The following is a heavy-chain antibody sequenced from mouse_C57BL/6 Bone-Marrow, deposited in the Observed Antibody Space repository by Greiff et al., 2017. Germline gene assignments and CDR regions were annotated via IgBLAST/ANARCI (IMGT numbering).Heavy chain of an antibody. D-gene: IGHD1-1*01. Sequence: DVKLVESGGDLVKPGGSLKLSCAASGFTFSSYGMSWVRQTPDKRLEWVATISSGGSYTYYPDSVKGRFTISRDNAKNTLYLQMSSLKSEDTAMYYCAARPITTVVDPTFEVWGTGTTVTVSS. CDR3: AARPITTVVDPTFEV. V-gene: IGHV5-6*02. CDR2: ISSGGSYT. J-gene: IGHJ1*03. CDR1: GFTFSSYG.